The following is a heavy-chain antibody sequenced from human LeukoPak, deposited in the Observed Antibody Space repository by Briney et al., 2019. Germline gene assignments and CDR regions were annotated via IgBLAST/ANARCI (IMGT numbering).Heavy chain of an antibody. V-gene: IGHV3-74*01. CDR2: INSDGSST. CDR3: ARGGRGSGTTLDY. CDR1: GFTFSRYW. Sequence: PGGSLRLSCAASGFTFSRYWVQWVRQAPGKGLVWVSRINSDGSSTSYADSVKGRFTISRDNAKNTLYLQMNSLRAEDTAVYYCARGGRGSGTTLDYWGQGTLVTVSS. D-gene: IGHD3-10*01. J-gene: IGHJ4*02.